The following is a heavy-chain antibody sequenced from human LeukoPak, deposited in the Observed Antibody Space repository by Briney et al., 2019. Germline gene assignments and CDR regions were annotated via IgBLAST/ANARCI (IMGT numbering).Heavy chain of an antibody. Sequence: GASVKVSCKAFGYTFTGYFMHWVRQAPGQGLEWMGRINPNTGGTNYAQKFQGRVTMTRDTSISTAYMELSRLRSDDTAGYYCAIAGGGSDAFDIWGQGTMVTVSS. J-gene: IGHJ3*02. CDR2: INPNTGGT. CDR1: GYTFTGYF. D-gene: IGHD2-15*01. CDR3: AIAGGGSDAFDI. V-gene: IGHV1-2*06.